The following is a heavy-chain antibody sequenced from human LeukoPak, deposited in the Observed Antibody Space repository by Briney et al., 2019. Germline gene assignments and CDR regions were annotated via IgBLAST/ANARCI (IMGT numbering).Heavy chain of an antibody. J-gene: IGHJ3*02. V-gene: IGHV4-39*07. CDR3: ARSRWELRPGLNAFDI. Sequence: SETLSLTCTVSGGSISSSSSYWGWIRQPPGKGLEWIGSIYYSGSTYYNPSLKSRVTISVDTSKNQFSLKLSSVTAADTAVYYCARSRWELRPGLNAFDIWGQGTMVTVSS. CDR1: GGSISSSSSY. CDR2: IYYSGST. D-gene: IGHD1-26*01.